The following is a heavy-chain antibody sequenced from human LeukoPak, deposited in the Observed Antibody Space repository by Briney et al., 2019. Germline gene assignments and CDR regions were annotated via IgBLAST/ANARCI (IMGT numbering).Heavy chain of an antibody. J-gene: IGHJ4*02. D-gene: IGHD3-10*01. CDR2: IYYSGST. Sequence: ASETLSLTCTVSGGSISSYYWSWIRQPPGKGLEWIGNIYYSGSTYYNSSLKSRVNISVDTSKIQFSLKLSSVTAADTAVYYCAVMVRGVFDYWGQGTLVTVSS. CDR3: AVMVRGVFDY. V-gene: IGHV4-59*06. CDR1: GGSISSYY.